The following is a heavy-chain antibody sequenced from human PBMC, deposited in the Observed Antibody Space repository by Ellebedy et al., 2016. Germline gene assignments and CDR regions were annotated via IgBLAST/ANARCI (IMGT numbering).Heavy chain of an antibody. D-gene: IGHD3-10*01. CDR3: ATELRPLTRGWGY. CDR1: GSTLSTYW. CDR2: IKEDGSFK. V-gene: IGHV3-7*01. Sequence: GESLKISCVVSGSTLSTYWMYWVRQAPGKGLEWVASIKEDGSFKQYVDSVRGRFPISRDNAKNSVYLQMNVLRVEDRGIYYCATELRPLTRGWGYWGQGTLVTVSS. J-gene: IGHJ4*02.